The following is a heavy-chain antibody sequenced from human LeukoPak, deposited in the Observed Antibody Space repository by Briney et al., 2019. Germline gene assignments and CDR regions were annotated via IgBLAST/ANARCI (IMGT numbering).Heavy chain of an antibody. CDR3: AGGSSTTPDAFDN. V-gene: IGHV4-59*01. CDR2: IYYSGST. CDR1: GGSISSYY. Sequence: SETLSLTCTVSGGSISSYYRSWIRQPPGKGLEWIGYIYYSGSTNYNPSLKSRVTISVDTSKNQFSLKLSSVTAADTAVYYCAGGSSTTPDAFDNWGQGAMVTVSS. J-gene: IGHJ3*02. D-gene: IGHD2-2*01.